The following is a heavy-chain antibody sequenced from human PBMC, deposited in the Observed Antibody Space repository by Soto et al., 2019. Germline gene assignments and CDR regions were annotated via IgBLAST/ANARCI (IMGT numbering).Heavy chain of an antibody. CDR2: MNPNSGNT. CDR1: GYTFTDYD. D-gene: IGHD2-2*01. J-gene: IGHJ3*01. V-gene: IGHV1-8*01. Sequence: QMQLVQSGAEVRRPGTSVMVSCKTSGYTFTDYDINWVRQATGQGLEWMGWMNPNSGNTGYAQKFKGRVSMTRNTATSTAYMELSRLRSDDTAIYYCARDSSTTNPVWGQGTMVTVSS. CDR3: ARDSSTTNPV.